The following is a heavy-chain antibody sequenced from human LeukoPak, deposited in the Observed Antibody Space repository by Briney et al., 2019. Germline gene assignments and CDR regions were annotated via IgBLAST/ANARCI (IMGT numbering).Heavy chain of an antibody. V-gene: IGHV1-69*13. D-gene: IGHD3-9*01. CDR1: GGTFSSYA. J-gene: IGHJ4*02. CDR3: ARGYDILTGEGSFDH. Sequence: ASVKVSCKASGGTFSSYAISWVRQAPGQGLEWMGGIIPIFGTANYAQKFQGRVTITADESTSTAYMELSSLRSEDTAVYYCARGYDILTGEGSFDHWGQGTLVTVSS. CDR2: IIPIFGTA.